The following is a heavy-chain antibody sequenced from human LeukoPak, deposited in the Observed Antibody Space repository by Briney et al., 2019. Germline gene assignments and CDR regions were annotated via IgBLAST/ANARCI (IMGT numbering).Heavy chain of an antibody. CDR3: ARVRYNWNYGDY. CDR2: ISSSGSAI. CDR1: GFTFSDYY. J-gene: IGHJ4*02. D-gene: IGHD1-7*01. Sequence: GGSLRLSCAASGFTFSDYYMRWIRQAPGKGLEWVSYISSSGSAIYYADSVKGRFTISRDNAKNSLYLQMNSLRAEDTAVYYCARVRYNWNYGDYWGQGTLVTVSS. V-gene: IGHV3-11*01.